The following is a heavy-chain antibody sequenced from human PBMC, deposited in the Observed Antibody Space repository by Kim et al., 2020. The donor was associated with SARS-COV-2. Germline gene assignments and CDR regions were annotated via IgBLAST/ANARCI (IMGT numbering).Heavy chain of an antibody. CDR2: INPNSGGT. CDR1: GYTFTGYY. J-gene: IGHJ4*02. D-gene: IGHD5-18*01. Sequence: ASVKVSCKASGYTFTGYYMHWVRQAPGQGLEWMGRINPNSGGTNYAQKFQGRVTMTRDTSISTAYMELSRLRSDDTAVYYCARSNKGLWLVPYWGQGTLVTVSS. V-gene: IGHV1-2*06. CDR3: ARSNKGLWLVPY.